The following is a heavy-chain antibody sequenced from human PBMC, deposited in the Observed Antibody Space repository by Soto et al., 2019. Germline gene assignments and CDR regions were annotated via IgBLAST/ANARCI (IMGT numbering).Heavy chain of an antibody. CDR1: GGTFSSYT. CDR2: IIPILGIA. D-gene: IGHD3-10*01. Sequence: QVQLVQSGAEVKKPGSSVKVSCKASGGTFSSYTISWVRQAPGQGLEWMGRIIPILGIANYARKFQGRVTITPDKSTSTAYMELSSLRSEDTAVYYCARGSYYYGSGSYSSLDYWGQGTLVTVSS. V-gene: IGHV1-69*02. J-gene: IGHJ4*02. CDR3: ARGSYYYGSGSYSSLDY.